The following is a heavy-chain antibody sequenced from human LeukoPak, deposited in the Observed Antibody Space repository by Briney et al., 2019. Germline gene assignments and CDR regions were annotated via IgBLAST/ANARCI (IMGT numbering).Heavy chain of an antibody. J-gene: IGHJ4*02. Sequence: GGSLRLSCAASGFNVSNNYMTWVRQAPGKGLEWVSLIYSSGSTYYADPVKGRFTISRDNSKNTLYLQVNSLRAEDTAVYYCARRGDGGRSFDYWGQGTLVTVSS. D-gene: IGHD4-23*01. V-gene: IGHV3-53*01. CDR3: ARRGDGGRSFDY. CDR1: GFNVSNNY. CDR2: IYSSGST.